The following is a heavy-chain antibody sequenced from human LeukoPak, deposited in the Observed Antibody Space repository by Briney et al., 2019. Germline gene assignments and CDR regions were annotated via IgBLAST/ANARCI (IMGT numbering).Heavy chain of an antibody. CDR3: AKGSTISRPYYFDY. J-gene: IGHJ4*02. CDR2: ISYDGSNK. CDR1: GFTFSSYG. Sequence: PGGSLRLSCAASGFTFSSYGMLWVRQAPGKGLEWVAVISYDGSNKYYADSVKGRFTISRDNSKNTLYLQMNSLRAEDTAVYYCAKGSTISRPYYFDYWGQGTLVTVSS. V-gene: IGHV3-30*18. D-gene: IGHD2/OR15-2a*01.